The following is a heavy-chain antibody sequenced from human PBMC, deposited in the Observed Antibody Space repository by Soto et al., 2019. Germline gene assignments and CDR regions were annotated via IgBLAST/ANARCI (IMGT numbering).Heavy chain of an antibody. Sequence: QVQLMQSGAEVKKPGASVKVSCKASGDTFTEYYIHWVRQAPGQGLEWMGTVNPSGGHTTYAQHSLXXXTXXRDTATTTPYMELTSPTSEDPAVYYCARGGHVVVVTAALDYWGQGTLVTVSS. CDR3: ARGGHVVVVTAALDY. CDR1: GDTFTEYY. J-gene: IGHJ4*02. CDR2: VNPSGGHT. D-gene: IGHD2-21*02. V-gene: IGHV1-46*01.